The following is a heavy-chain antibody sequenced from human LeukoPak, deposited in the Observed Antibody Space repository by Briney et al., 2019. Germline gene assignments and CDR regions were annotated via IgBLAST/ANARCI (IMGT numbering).Heavy chain of an antibody. CDR1: GFTFSNAW. Sequence: GGSLRLSCAASGFTFSNAWMNWVRQAPGKGLEWVGRIKSKTDGGTTDYAVPVKGRFTISRDDSKNTLYLQMNSLKTEDTAVYYCTTEFYPWLGYDYWGQGTLVTVSS. V-gene: IGHV3-15*07. J-gene: IGHJ4*02. D-gene: IGHD6-19*01. CDR3: TTEFYPWLGYDY. CDR2: IKSKTDGGTT.